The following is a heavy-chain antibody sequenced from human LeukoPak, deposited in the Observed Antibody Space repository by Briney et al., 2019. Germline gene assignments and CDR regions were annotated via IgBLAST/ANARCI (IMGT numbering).Heavy chain of an antibody. V-gene: IGHV4-34*01. Sequence: PSETLSLTCAVYGGSFSGYYWSWIRQPPGKGLEWIGEINHSGSTNYNPSLEGRVTISVDTSKNQFSLKLSSVTAADTAVYYCARGRSSYGMDVWGKGTTVTVSS. CDR2: INHSGST. J-gene: IGHJ6*04. CDR1: GGSFSGYY. CDR3: ARGRSSYGMDV.